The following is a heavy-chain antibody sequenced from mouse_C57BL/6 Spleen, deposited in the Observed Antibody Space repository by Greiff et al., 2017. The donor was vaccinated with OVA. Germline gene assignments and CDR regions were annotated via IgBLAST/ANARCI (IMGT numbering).Heavy chain of an antibody. CDR2: IDPSDSET. J-gene: IGHJ4*01. CDR3: ARRITTVVGMDY. Sequence: QVQLQQPGAELVRPGSSVKLSCKASGYTFTSYWMHWVKQRPIQGLEWIGNIDPSDSETHYNQKFKDKATLTVDKSSSTAYMQLSSLTSEDSAVYYCARRITTVVGMDYWGQGTSFTVSS. D-gene: IGHD1-1*01. CDR1: GYTFTSYW. V-gene: IGHV1-52*01.